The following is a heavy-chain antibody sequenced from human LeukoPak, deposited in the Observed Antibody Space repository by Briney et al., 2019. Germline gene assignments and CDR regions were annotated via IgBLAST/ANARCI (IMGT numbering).Heavy chain of an antibody. J-gene: IGHJ6*02. CDR2: ISGYNGDT. CDR3: ARDRRDLLWFGEYYGMEV. Sequence: ASVKVSCKTSGYTFTSYGISWVRQAPGQGLEWMGWISGYNGDTSYAQKFQDRVTMTTDTSTSTAYMEMRSLRSDDTAVYYCARDRRDLLWFGEYYGMEVWGQGTTVTVSS. V-gene: IGHV1-18*01. D-gene: IGHD3-10*01. CDR1: GYTFTSYG.